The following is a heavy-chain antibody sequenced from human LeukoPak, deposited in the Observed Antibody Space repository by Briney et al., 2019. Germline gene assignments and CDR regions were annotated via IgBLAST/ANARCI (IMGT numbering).Heavy chain of an antibody. CDR2: ISYDGSNK. V-gene: IGHV3-30-3*01. CDR1: GFTFSSYA. D-gene: IGHD3-10*01. CDR3: ARARGGDYGSGRVNECGMDV. Sequence: GGSLRLSCAASGFTFSSYAMHWVRQAPGKGLEWVAVISYDGSNKYYADSVKGRFTISRDNSKNTLYLQMNSLRAEDTAVYYCARARGGDYGSGRVNECGMDVWGQGTTVTVSS. J-gene: IGHJ6*02.